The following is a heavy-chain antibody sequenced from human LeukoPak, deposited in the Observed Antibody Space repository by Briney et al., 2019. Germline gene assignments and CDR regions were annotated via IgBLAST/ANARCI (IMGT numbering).Heavy chain of an antibody. CDR1: GGSFSGYY. Sequence: PSETLSLTCAVYGGSFSGYYWSWIRQPPGKGLEWIGEINHSGSTNYNPSLKSRVTISVDTSKNQFSLKLSSVTAADTAVYYCARGGETIFGVVTTSFDYWGQGTLVTVSS. D-gene: IGHD3-3*01. CDR2: INHSGST. J-gene: IGHJ4*02. CDR3: ARGGETIFGVVTTSFDY. V-gene: IGHV4-34*01.